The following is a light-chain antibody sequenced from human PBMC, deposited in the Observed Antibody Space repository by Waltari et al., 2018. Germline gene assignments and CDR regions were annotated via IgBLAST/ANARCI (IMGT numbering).Light chain of an antibody. CDR1: SSDVGAYNY. J-gene: IGLJ1*01. Sequence: QSALTQPASVSGSPGQSITISCTGTSSDVGAYNYVSWYQQPPGKVPQPMIYEVTNRPSGVSNRFSGSKSDNTASLTISGLQPEDEADYYCSSHTTSDSLVFGTGTKVTVL. CDR3: SSHTTSDSLV. V-gene: IGLV2-14*01. CDR2: EVT.